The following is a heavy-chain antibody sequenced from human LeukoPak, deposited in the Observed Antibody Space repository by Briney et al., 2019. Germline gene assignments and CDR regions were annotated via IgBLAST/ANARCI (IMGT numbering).Heavy chain of an antibody. Sequence: GGSLRLSCAASGFAVENSWMSWVRQAPGKGLEWVGRIKSRDDGGTTEFAATVKGRFTISRDASKNTLSLQMNSLKFEDTAVYYCTTYNSRDAFDMWGRGTMVTVSP. CDR2: IKSRDDGGTT. J-gene: IGHJ3*02. CDR1: GFAVENSW. CDR3: TTYNSRDAFDM. V-gene: IGHV3-15*01. D-gene: IGHD2/OR15-2a*01.